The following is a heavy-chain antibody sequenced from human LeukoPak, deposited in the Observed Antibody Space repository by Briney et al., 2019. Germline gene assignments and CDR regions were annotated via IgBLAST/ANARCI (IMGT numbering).Heavy chain of an antibody. CDR1: GFIFSAYN. CDR2: ISGSSFNYI. Sequence: PGGSLRLSCAASGFIFSAYNMVWVRQAPGKGLEWVARISGSSFNYINYADSVKGRFTVSRDNARNSLYLQMNNLRVEDTGVYYCARGDDYLPFDHWGQGNLVTVSS. V-gene: IGHV3-21*01. D-gene: IGHD2/OR15-2a*01. CDR3: ARGDDYLPFDH. J-gene: IGHJ5*02.